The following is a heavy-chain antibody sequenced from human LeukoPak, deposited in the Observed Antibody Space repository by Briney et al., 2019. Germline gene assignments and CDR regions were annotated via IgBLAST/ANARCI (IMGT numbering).Heavy chain of an antibody. V-gene: IGHV3-30*18. J-gene: IGHJ2*01. CDR1: GFAFSNYG. D-gene: IGHD4-23*01. CDR2: ISYDGTNK. Sequence: GGSLRLSCAASGFAFSNYGMHWVRQAPGKGLEWVAVISYDGTNKYYVDSVKGRFTISRDNSKNTLYLQMNSLRAEDTAVYYCAKDLRWSLYWYFDLWGRGTLVTVSS. CDR3: AKDLRWSLYWYFDL.